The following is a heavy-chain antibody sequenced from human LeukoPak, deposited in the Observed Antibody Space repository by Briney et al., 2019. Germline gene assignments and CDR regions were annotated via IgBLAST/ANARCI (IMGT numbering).Heavy chain of an antibody. CDR1: RFTFSDYY. Sequence: AGGSLRLSCAASRFTFSDYYMSWIRQAPGKGLEWVSYISSSGSTIYCADSVKGRFTISRDNAKNSLYLQMNSLRAEDTAVYYCARELYDIVVVPAAPSGFDPWGQGTLVTVSS. V-gene: IGHV3-11*04. J-gene: IGHJ5*02. CDR3: ARELYDIVVVPAAPSGFDP. CDR2: ISSSGSTI. D-gene: IGHD2-2*01.